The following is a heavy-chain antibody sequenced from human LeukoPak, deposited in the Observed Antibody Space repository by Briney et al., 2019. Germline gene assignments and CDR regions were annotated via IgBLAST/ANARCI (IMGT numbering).Heavy chain of an antibody. CDR3: VSWDVGHNNY. Sequence: GESLRLSCAASGFSFSNFWMSWLRQAPGKGLEWVAHMNEAGSDKYYVEYVKGRFSISRDNANNSVTLQMNSLRVEDTAVYYCVSWDVGHNNYWGQGAQVTVSS. D-gene: IGHD1-1*01. CDR1: GFSFSNFW. J-gene: IGHJ4*02. V-gene: IGHV3-7*01. CDR2: MNEAGSDK.